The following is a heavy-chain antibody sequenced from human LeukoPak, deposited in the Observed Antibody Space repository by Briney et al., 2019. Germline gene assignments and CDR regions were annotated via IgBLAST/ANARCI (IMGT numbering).Heavy chain of an antibody. CDR2: IWYDGSNK. D-gene: IGHD3-22*01. J-gene: IGHJ4*02. CDR3: ARVRYYDSSGSPDY. CDR1: GFIFSSYG. Sequence: GGSLRLSCATSGFIFSSYGMHWVRQAPGKGLEWVTVIWYDGSNKYNAESVKGRFTISRDNSKNTVYLQMNSLRVEDTAVYYCARVRYYDSSGSPDYWGQGTLVTVSS. V-gene: IGHV3-33*01.